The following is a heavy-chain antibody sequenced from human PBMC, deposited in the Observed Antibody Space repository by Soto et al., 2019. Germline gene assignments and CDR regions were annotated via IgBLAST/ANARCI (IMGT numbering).Heavy chain of an antibody. V-gene: IGHV4-31*03. D-gene: IGHD3-10*01. CDR2: IYYSGST. Sequence: PSETLSLTCTVSGGSISSGGYYWSWIRQHPGKGLEWIGYIYYSGSTYYNPSLKSRVTISVDTSKNQFSLKLSSVTAADTAVYYCARGPTMVRGLDVWGKGTTVTVSS. CDR1: GGSISSGGYY. CDR3: ARGPTMVRGLDV. J-gene: IGHJ6*04.